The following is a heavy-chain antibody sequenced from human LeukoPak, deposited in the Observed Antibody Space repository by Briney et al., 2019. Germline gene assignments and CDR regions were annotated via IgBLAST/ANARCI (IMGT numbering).Heavy chain of an antibody. V-gene: IGHV3-23*05. CDR1: GFTFSSYA. D-gene: IGHD2-2*01. Sequence: GGSLRLSCAASGFTFSSYAMSWVRQAPGEGLEWVSSLDESGSATYYADSVKGRFTISRDNSKNTLYLHMDSLRAEDTALYYCAKKGSLVSPGNYFDYWGQGTLVTVSS. J-gene: IGHJ4*02. CDR3: AKKGSLVSPGNYFDY. CDR2: LDESGSAT.